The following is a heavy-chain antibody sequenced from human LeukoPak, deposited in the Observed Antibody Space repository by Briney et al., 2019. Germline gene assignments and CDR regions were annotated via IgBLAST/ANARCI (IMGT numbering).Heavy chain of an antibody. Sequence: PSETLSLTCSVSGGSISGYYWSWIRQSPGMGLEWIGYIFYTGSTTYNPSLSSRVSMSVDMSRSQLSLKLNSATAADTAVYYCARVRGYTYVDDAFDIWGQGTMVAVSS. J-gene: IGHJ3*02. V-gene: IGHV4-59*01. D-gene: IGHD5-18*01. CDR3: ARVRGYTYVDDAFDI. CDR2: IFYTGST. CDR1: GGSISGYY.